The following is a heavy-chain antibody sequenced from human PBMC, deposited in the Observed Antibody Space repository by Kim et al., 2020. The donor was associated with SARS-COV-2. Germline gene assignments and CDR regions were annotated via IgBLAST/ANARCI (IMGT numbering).Heavy chain of an antibody. CDR1: GFTFSSYS. CDR2: ISSSSSTI. J-gene: IGHJ4*02. Sequence: GGSLRLSCAASGFTFSSYSMNWVRQAPGKGLEWVSYISSSSSTIYYADSVKGRFTISRDNAKNSLYLQMNSLRDEDTAVYYCARDLGSLGCSSTSCSPRDYWGQGTLVTVSS. CDR3: ARDLGSLGCSSTSCSPRDY. V-gene: IGHV3-48*02. D-gene: IGHD2-2*01.